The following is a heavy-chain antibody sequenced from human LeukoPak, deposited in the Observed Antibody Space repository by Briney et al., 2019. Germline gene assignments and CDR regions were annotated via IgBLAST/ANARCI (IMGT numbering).Heavy chain of an antibody. J-gene: IGHJ4*02. CDR1: GFTFSSYA. CDR2: ISCSGGST. V-gene: IGHV3-23*01. CDR3: AKEGGSYVRDEFDY. D-gene: IGHD3-10*02. Sequence: GGSLRLSCAASGFTFSSYAMSWVRQAPGKGLECVSAISCSGGSTYYAASVKGRFTISRDNSKNTLYLQMNSLRAEDTAVYYCAKEGGSYVRDEFDYWGQGNLVTVSS.